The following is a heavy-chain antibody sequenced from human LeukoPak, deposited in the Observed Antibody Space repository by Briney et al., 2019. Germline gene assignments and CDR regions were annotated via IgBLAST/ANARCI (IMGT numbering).Heavy chain of an antibody. D-gene: IGHD5-18*01. J-gene: IGHJ5*02. V-gene: IGHV1-46*01. Sequence: ASVKVSYKAFGYTFTSYYMHWVRRAPGQGLEWMGIINPSGGSTSYAQKFQGRVTMTRDMSTSTVYMELSSLRSEDTAVYYCARDSYGQNWFDPWGQGTLVTVSS. CDR1: GYTFTSYY. CDR3: ARDSYGQNWFDP. CDR2: INPSGGST.